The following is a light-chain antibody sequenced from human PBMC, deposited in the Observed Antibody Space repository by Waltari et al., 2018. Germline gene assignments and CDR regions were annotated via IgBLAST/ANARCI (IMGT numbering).Light chain of an antibody. Sequence: CRASQTVRTTYLAWYQQKPGQAPTLLIYGASNRATGIPDRFSGSGSGTDFSLTISSLEPEDFAVYYCQQYDISPPTFGGGTKVEIK. CDR2: GAS. CDR3: QQYDISPPT. V-gene: IGKV3-20*01. J-gene: IGKJ4*01. CDR1: QTVRTTY.